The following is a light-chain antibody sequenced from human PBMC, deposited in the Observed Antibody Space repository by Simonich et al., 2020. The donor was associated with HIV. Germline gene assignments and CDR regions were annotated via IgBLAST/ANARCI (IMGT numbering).Light chain of an antibody. CDR3: GTWDSSLSAVV. CDR1: SSNIGNNY. V-gene: IGLV1-51*01. Sequence: QSVLTQPPSVSAAPGQKVTISCSGSSSNIGNNYVSWYQQLPGTAPKLLIYDNNNRPSGIPDRFSGSKSGTSATLDITGLQTGDEADYYCGTWDSSLSAVVFSGGTKLTVL. CDR2: DNN. J-gene: IGLJ2*01.